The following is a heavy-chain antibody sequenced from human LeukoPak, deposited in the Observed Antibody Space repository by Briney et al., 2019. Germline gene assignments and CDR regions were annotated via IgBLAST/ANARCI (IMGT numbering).Heavy chain of an antibody. CDR3: AKDLTVVVPAATNWFDP. V-gene: IGHV3-23*01. CDR2: ISASGGST. J-gene: IGHJ5*02. CDR1: GFTFSSYA. Sequence: GGSLRLSCAASGFTFSSYAMSWVRQAPGKGLEWVSAISASGGSTYYADSVKGRFTISRDNSKNTLYLQMNSLRAEDTAVYYCAKDLTVVVPAATNWFDPWGQGTLVTVSS. D-gene: IGHD2-2*01.